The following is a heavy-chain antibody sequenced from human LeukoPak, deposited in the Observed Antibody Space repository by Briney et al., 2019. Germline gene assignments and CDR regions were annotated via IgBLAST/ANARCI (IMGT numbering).Heavy chain of an antibody. CDR3: ARDRNFNPRYSYDSSGYSSNVFDI. D-gene: IGHD3-22*01. J-gene: IGHJ3*02. V-gene: IGHV1-2*02. Sequence: ASVKVSCKASGYTFTGYYMHWVRQAPGQGLEWMGWINPNSGGTNYAQKFQGRVTMTRDTSISTAYMELSRLRSEDTAVYYCARDRNFNPRYSYDSSGYSSNVFDIWGQGTMVTVSS. CDR2: INPNSGGT. CDR1: GYTFTGYY.